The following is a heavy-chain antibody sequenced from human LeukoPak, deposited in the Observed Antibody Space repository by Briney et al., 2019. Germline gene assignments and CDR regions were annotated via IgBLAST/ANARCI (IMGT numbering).Heavy chain of an antibody. J-gene: IGHJ5*02. Sequence: TETLSLTCAVYGGSFSGYYWSWIRQPPGKGLEWIGEINHSGSTNYNPSLKSRVTISVDTSRNQFSLKLSSVPAADTAVYYCARRREIYYYDSSGPRGWFDPWGQGTLVTVSS. CDR3: ARRREIYYYDSSGPRGWFDP. D-gene: IGHD3-22*01. CDR2: INHSGST. CDR1: GGSFSGYY. V-gene: IGHV4-34*01.